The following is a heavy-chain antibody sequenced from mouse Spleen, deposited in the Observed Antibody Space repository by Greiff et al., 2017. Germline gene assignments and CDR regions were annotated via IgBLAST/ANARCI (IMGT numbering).Heavy chain of an antibody. CDR3: TTMIPLLAMDY. CDR1: GLNIKDDY. D-gene: IGHD2-3*01. CDR2: IDPENGDT. V-gene: IGHV14-4*01. J-gene: IGHJ4*01. Sequence: EVQLQQSGAELVRPGASVKLSCTASGLNIKDDYMHWVKQRPEQGLEWIGWIDPENGDTEYASKFQGKATITADTSSNTAYLQLSSLTSEDTAVYYCTTMIPLLAMDYWGQGTSVTVSS.